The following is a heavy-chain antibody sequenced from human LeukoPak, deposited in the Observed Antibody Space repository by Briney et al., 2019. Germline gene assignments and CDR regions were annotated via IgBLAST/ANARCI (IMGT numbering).Heavy chain of an antibody. J-gene: IGHJ4*02. CDR1: GFTFRNYA. Sequence: PGGSLRLSCAASGFTFRNYAMSWVRQAPGKGLEWVSAINGSGGSTYYADSVKGRFTISRDNSKNTLYLQMNSLRAEDTAVYYCAKDHTDGITICGVVPHYWGQGTLVTVSS. V-gene: IGHV3-23*01. D-gene: IGHD3-3*01. CDR3: AKDHTDGITICGVVPHY. CDR2: INGSGGST.